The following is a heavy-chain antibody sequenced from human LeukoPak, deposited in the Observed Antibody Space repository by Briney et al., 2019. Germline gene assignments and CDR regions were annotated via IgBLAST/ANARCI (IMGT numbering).Heavy chain of an antibody. Sequence: ESGPVLVKPTQTLTLTCTFSGFSLSTSGMRVSWIRQPPGKALEWLARIDWDDDKFYSTSLKTRLTISKDTSKNQVVLTMTNMDPVDTATYYCARSMVRGVTDAFDIWGQGTMVTVSS. D-gene: IGHD3-10*01. V-gene: IGHV2-70*04. CDR2: IDWDDDK. CDR1: GFSLSTSGMR. J-gene: IGHJ3*02. CDR3: ARSMVRGVTDAFDI.